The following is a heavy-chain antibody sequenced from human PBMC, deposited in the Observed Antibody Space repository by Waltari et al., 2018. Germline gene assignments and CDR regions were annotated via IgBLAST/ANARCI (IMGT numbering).Heavy chain of an antibody. Sequence: EVQLLESGGGLVQPGGSLRLSCAASGFTFSSYAMSWVSQAPGRGGGLVSGVRGSGRSTDYADAVKGRGTISRDNSKNTLYLQMKSLRAEDTGVYYCAKDRGGGGFDYWGQGTLVTVSS. CDR3: AKDRGGGGFDY. CDR1: GFTFSSYA. D-gene: IGHD3-10*01. CDR2: VRGSGRST. V-gene: IGHV3-23*01. J-gene: IGHJ4*02.